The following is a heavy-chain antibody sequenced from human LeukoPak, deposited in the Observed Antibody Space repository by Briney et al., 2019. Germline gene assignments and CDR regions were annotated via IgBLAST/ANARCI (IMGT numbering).Heavy chain of an antibody. D-gene: IGHD3-22*01. V-gene: IGHV4-38-2*02. CDR1: GYSISSGYY. J-gene: IGHJ4*02. CDR3: ARGSGGYYSGYFDY. CDR2: IYHSGST. Sequence: SETLSLTCTVSGYSISSGYYWGWIRQPPGKGLEWIGSIYHSGSTYYNPSLKSRVTISVDTSKNQFSLKLSSVTAADTAVYYCARGSGGYYSGYFDYWGQGTLVTVSS.